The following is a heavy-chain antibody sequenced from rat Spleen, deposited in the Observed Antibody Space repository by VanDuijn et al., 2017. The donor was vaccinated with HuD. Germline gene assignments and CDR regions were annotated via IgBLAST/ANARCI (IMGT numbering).Heavy chain of an antibody. Sequence: QVQLRESGPGLVQPSETLSLTCTVSGFSLTSYSVSWVRQPSGKGLEWMGVIWNTGGTRYNSDLKSRLSFSRDTSKSQVFLNMNSLQAEDTATYYCGRDPAFYYFDYWGQGVMVTVSS. V-gene: IGHV2-41*01. J-gene: IGHJ2*01. CDR3: GRDPAFYYFDY. CDR2: IWNTGGT. CDR1: GFSLTSYS.